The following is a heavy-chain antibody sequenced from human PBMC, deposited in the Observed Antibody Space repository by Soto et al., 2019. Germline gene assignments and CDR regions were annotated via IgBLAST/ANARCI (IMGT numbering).Heavy chain of an antibody. CDR3: ARDLQPTYYDFWSGYRAGYYYYYYMDV. Sequence: GGSLRLSCAASGFTFSDYYMSWIRQAPGKGLEWVSYISSSGSTIYYADSVKGRFTISRDNAKNSLYLQMNSLRAEDTAVYYCARDLQPTYYDFWSGYRAGYYYYYYMDVWGKGTTVTVSS. D-gene: IGHD3-3*01. CDR1: GFTFSDYY. V-gene: IGHV3-11*01. CDR2: ISSSGSTI. J-gene: IGHJ6*03.